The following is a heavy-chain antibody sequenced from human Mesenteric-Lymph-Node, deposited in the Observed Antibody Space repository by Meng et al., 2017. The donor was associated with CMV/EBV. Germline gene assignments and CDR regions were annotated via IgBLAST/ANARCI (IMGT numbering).Heavy chain of an antibody. CDR1: GFTFSSYS. J-gene: IGHJ4*02. CDR3: AKRSDVSGFTIKGYFDY. CDR2: ISSSSSYI. Sequence: GGSLRLSCAASGFTFSSYSMNWVRQAPGKGLEWVSSISSSSSYIYYADSVKGRFTISRDNAKNSLYLQMNSLRAEDTAVYYCAKRSDVSGFTIKGYFDYWGQGTLVTVSS. V-gene: IGHV3-21*04. D-gene: IGHD3-22*01.